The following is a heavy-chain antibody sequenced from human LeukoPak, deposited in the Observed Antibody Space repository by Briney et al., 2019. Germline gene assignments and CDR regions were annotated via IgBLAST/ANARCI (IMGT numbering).Heavy chain of an antibody. CDR2: ISGSGGST. V-gene: IGHV3-23*01. Sequence: PGGSLRLSCAASGFTFSSYAMSWVRQAPGKGLEWVSAISGSGGSTYYADSVKGRFTISRDNSKNTLYLQMNSLRAEDTAVYYCAKDYISGGYSYGPYYFDYWGQGTLVTVSS. CDR1: GFTFSSYA. J-gene: IGHJ4*02. CDR3: AKDYISGGYSYGPYYFDY. D-gene: IGHD5-18*01.